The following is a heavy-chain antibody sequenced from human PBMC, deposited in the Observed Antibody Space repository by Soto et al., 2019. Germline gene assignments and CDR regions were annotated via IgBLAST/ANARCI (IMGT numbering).Heavy chain of an antibody. J-gene: IGHJ4*02. V-gene: IGHV1-18*01. CDR1: GYTFTSYA. CDR2: INAYNGNT. D-gene: IGHD6-19*01. Sequence: ASVKVSCKASGYTFTSYAMHWVRRAPGQRLEWMGWINAYNGNTNYAQKLQGRVTMTTDTSTSTAYMELRSLRSDDTAVYYCARDTDGWTHFDYWGQGTLVTSPQ. CDR3: ARDTDGWTHFDY.